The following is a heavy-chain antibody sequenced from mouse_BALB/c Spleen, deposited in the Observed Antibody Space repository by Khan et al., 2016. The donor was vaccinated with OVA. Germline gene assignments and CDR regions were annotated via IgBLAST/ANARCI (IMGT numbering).Heavy chain of an antibody. CDR2: ISYSGST. CDR3: TGGRTY. Sequence: EVKLEESGPGLVKPSQSLSLTCTVTGYSITSDYAWNWIRQFPGNKLEWMGYISYSGSTSYTPSLKSRISITRDTSKNQFFRQLNSVTTEDTATYYCTGGRTYWGQGTLVTVST. J-gene: IGHJ3*01. CDR1: GYSITSDYA. V-gene: IGHV3-2*02. D-gene: IGHD3-3*01.